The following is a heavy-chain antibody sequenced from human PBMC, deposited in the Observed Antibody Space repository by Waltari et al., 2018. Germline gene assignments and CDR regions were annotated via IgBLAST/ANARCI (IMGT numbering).Heavy chain of an antibody. CDR3: AKDVGYSGGHFDS. CDR2: LSGGGGNT. V-gene: IGHV3-23*04. J-gene: IGHJ4*02. D-gene: IGHD5-18*01. Sequence: EVQLVESGGGLVQGGGSLRLSCGVSGFTFGAYAMSWVRQAPGKGLEWVSSLSGGGGNTHYEDSVRGRFTISRDNSKNTLYLQMNTLRAEDTATYYCAKDVGYSGGHFDSWGLGIPVTVSS. CDR1: GFTFGAYA.